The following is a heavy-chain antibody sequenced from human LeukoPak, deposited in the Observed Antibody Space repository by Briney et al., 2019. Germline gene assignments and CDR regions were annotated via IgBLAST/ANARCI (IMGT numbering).Heavy chain of an antibody. D-gene: IGHD2-15*01. CDR2: IYHSGST. J-gene: IGHJ3*02. CDR1: GGSISSYY. V-gene: IGHV4-59*12. CDR3: ARGGGSDAFDI. Sequence: SETLSLTCTVSGGSISSYYWSWIRQPPGKGLEWIGYIYHSGSTYYNPSLKSRVTISVDRSKNQFSLKLSSVTAADTAVYYCARGGGSDAFDIWGQGTMVTVSS.